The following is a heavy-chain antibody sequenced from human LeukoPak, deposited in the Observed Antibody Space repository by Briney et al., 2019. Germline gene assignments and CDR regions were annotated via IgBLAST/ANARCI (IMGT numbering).Heavy chain of an antibody. CDR2: MNPNSGNT. CDR3: ARAGGIAAHFDY. Sequence: ASVKVSCKASGYTFTSYDINWVRQATGQGLEWMGWMNPNSGNTGYAQKFQGRVTITRNTSISTAYMELSSLRSEDTAVYYCARAGGIAAHFDYWGQGTLVTVSS. V-gene: IGHV1-8*03. CDR1: GYTFTSYD. D-gene: IGHD6-6*01. J-gene: IGHJ4*02.